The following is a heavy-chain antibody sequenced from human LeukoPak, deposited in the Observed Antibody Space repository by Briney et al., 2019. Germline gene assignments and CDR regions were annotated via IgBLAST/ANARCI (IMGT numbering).Heavy chain of an antibody. CDR2: INHSGST. CDR1: GGSFSGYY. V-gene: IGHV4-34*01. J-gene: IGHJ6*02. Sequence: SETLSLTCAVYGGSFSGYYWSWIRQPPGKGLEWIGEINHSGSTNYNPSLKSRVTISVDTSKNQFSLKLSSVTAADTAVYYCARQQRRGYSYGYLYYYYGMDVWGQGTTVTVSS. CDR3: ARQQRRGYSYGYLYYYYGMDV. D-gene: IGHD5-18*01.